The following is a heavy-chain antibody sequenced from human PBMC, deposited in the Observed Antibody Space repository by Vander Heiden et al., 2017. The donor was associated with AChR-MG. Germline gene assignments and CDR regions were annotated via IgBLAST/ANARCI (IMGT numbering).Heavy chain of an antibody. J-gene: IGHJ6*03. CDR3: VSQRGNYMDV. CDR2: IYYSATT. Sequence: QVQLQESGPGLVKPSETLSLTCAVSGASVSSRSYHWGWMRQPPGKGLEWIGYIYYSATTNYNPSLKSRVTISLDTSKNQFSLRLNSVTAADTAVYYCVSQRGNYMDVWGKGTTVTVSS. D-gene: IGHD2-2*01. V-gene: IGHV4-61*01. CDR1: GASVSSRSYH.